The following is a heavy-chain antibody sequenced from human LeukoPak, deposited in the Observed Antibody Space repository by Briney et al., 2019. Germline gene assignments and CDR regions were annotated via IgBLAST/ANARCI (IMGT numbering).Heavy chain of an antibody. CDR2: ISYSGST. Sequence: SEALSLTCTVSGGSISSSNYYWGWVRQPPGKGLEWIGSISYSGSTYYNPSLKSRVTISVDTSKSQFSLKLRSVTAADTAVYYCATGGGIAVAGRWGQGTLVTVSS. V-gene: IGHV4-39*01. CDR3: ATGGGIAVAGR. CDR1: GGSISSSNYY. J-gene: IGHJ4*02. D-gene: IGHD6-19*01.